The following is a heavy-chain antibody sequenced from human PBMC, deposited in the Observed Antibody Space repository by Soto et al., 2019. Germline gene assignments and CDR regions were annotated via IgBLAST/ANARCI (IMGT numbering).Heavy chain of an antibody. CDR2: IGGSGSHI. CDR3: GRGGTNWSSRRDDY. J-gene: IGHJ4*02. D-gene: IGHD1-20*01. V-gene: IGHV3-11*01. Sequence: QVKLEESGGGLVKPGGSLRLSCAASGFTFSDYYMTWIRQAPGKGLEWVSYIGGSGSHIYYADSMKGRFTISRDNAKNAPYLQMNSLRADDTAVYYCGRGGTNWSSRRDDYWGQGTLVSVSS. CDR1: GFTFSDYY.